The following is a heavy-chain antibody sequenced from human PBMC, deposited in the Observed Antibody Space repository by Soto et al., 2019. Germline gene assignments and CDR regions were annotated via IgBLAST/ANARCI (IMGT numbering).Heavy chain of an antibody. CDR3: ARRANGPIAARHSVNDY. V-gene: IGHV4-39*01. CDR2: IYYSGST. CDR1: GGSISSSSYY. Sequence: SETLSLTCTVSGGSISSSSYYWGWIRQPPGKGLEWIGSIYYSGSTYYNPSLKSRVTISVDTSKNQFSLKLSSVTAANTAVYYCARRANGPIAARHSVNDYWGQGTLVTVSS. D-gene: IGHD6-6*01. J-gene: IGHJ4*02.